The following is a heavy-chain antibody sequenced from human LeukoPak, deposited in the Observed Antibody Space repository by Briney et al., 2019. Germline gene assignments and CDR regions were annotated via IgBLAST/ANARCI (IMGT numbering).Heavy chain of an antibody. V-gene: IGHV3-21*01. CDR1: GFSFSSYN. Sequence: GGSLRLSCAASGFSFSSYNMNWDRQTPGKGLEWVSSISSSSSYIYYADSVKGRFTISRDNAKNSLYLQMNSLRAEDTAVYYCARDDRRYYDILTGYWYYYYYYMDVWGKGTTVTVSS. D-gene: IGHD3-9*01. CDR2: ISSSSSYI. J-gene: IGHJ6*03. CDR3: ARDDRRYYDILTGYWYYYYYYMDV.